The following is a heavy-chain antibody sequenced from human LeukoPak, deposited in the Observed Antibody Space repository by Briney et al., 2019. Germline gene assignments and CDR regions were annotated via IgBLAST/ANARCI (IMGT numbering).Heavy chain of an antibody. CDR1: GYTFINYV. J-gene: IGHJ3*02. V-gene: IGHV1-18*01. Sequence: ASVKVSCKASGYTFINYVISWVRQAPGQGLEWMGWISAYNGNTNYAQKFQGRVTITADKSTSTAYMELSSLRSEDTAVYYCARGPSGPRDDAFDIWGQGTMVTVSS. CDR2: ISAYNGNT. CDR3: ARGPSGPRDDAFDI. D-gene: IGHD2-15*01.